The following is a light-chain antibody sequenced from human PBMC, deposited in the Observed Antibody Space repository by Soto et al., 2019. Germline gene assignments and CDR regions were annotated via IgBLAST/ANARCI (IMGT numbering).Light chain of an antibody. CDR1: LGIXYSSNNSNY. CDR3: KQYTGPPTT. Sequence: DIVMTQSPDALTVSLGERATIHRTSSLGIXYSSNNSNYLGWSQQRPGKPPXLLMYWASTRESWVPVRFSGTVSWTDFTLTFTRLEPEDSAVYSCKQYTGPPTTVGQGTRLE. CDR2: WAS. V-gene: IGKV4-1*01. J-gene: IGKJ5*01.